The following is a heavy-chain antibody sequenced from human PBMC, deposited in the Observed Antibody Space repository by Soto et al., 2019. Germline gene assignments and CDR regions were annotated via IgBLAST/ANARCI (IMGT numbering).Heavy chain of an antibody. CDR2: ISSSSSYI. D-gene: IGHD3-3*01. CDR1: GFTFSSYS. Sequence: EVQLVESGGGLVKPGGSLRLSCAASGFTFSSYSMNWVRQAPGKGLEWVSSISSSSSYIYYADSVKGRFTISRDNAKNSLYLQMNSLRAEDTAVYYCARDVGEDDFWSESYGMDVWGQGTTVTVSS. V-gene: IGHV3-21*01. CDR3: ARDVGEDDFWSESYGMDV. J-gene: IGHJ6*02.